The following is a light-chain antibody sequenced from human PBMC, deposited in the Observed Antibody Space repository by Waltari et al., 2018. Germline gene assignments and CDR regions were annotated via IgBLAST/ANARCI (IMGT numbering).Light chain of an antibody. J-gene: IGLJ2*01. Sequence: QSALAQPASVSGSPGQAITISCTASSSDIGAFDLVSWYQQHPGRAPRLIIRNVMVRPSGVPHRFSGSKSGNTASLTISSLRSEDESLYFCSSFTTGSTGLFGGGTKLTVL. CDR2: NVM. V-gene: IGLV2-14*03. CDR1: SSDIGAFDL. CDR3: SSFTTGSTGL.